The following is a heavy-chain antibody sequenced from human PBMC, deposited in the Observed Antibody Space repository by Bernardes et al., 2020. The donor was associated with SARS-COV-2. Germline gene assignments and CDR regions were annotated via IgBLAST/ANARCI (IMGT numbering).Heavy chain of an antibody. CDR3: ARTVGSTRAHAFDI. V-gene: IGHV3-21*01. CDR2: ISSSSSYI. D-gene: IGHD1-26*01. Sequence: GGSLRLSCAASGFTFSSYSMNWVRQAPGKGLEWVSSISSSSSYIYYADSVKGRFTISRDNAKNSLYLQMNSLRAEDTAVYYCARTVGSTRAHAFDIWGQGTMVTVSS. CDR1: GFTFSSYS. J-gene: IGHJ3*02.